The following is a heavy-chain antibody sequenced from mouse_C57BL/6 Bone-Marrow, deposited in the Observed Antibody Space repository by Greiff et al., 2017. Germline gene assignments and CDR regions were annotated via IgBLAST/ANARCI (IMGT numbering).Heavy chain of an antibody. CDR2: IYPSDSET. CDR1: GYTFTSYW. Sequence: QVQLQQPGAELVRPGSSVKLSCKASGYTFTSYWMDWVKQRPGQGLEWIGNIYPSDSETHYNQKFKDKATLTVDKSSSTAYMQLSSLTSEDSAVYYCARREADYGSRGYFDYWGQGTTLTVSS. V-gene: IGHV1-61*01. CDR3: ARREADYGSRGYFDY. D-gene: IGHD1-1*01. J-gene: IGHJ2*01.